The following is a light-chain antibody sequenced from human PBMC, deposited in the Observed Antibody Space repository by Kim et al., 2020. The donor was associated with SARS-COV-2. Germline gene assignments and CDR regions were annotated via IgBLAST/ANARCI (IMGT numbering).Light chain of an antibody. CDR1: SSDVGFYYY. CDR3: SSYTANTSVI. J-gene: IGLJ2*01. CDR2: DVT. Sequence: GQSITISCDGTSSDVGFYYYVSPYQQHPGKAPILMIYDVTRRPSGVSNRFSGSKSGNTASLTISGLQAEDEADYYCSSYTANTSVIFGGGTQLTVL. V-gene: IGLV2-14*01.